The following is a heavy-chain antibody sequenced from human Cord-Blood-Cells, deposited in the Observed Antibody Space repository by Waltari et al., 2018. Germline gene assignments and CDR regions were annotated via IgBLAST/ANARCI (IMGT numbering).Heavy chain of an antibody. J-gene: IGHJ4*02. V-gene: IGHV2-5*02. Sequence: QITLKESCPTLVKPTQTLTLTCTFSGFSLSTSGVGVGWIRQPPGKALEWLALIYWDDDKRYSPSLKSRLTITKDTSKNQVVLTMTNMDPVDTATYYCAHLDLAAAGFDYWGQGTLVTVSS. CDR2: IYWDDDK. CDR3: AHLDLAAAGFDY. D-gene: IGHD6-13*01. CDR1: GFSLSTSGVG.